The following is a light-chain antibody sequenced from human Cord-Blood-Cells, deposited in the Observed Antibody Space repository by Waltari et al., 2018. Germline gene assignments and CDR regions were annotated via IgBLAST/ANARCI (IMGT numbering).Light chain of an antibody. Sequence: DIQMTQSPSTLSAPVGDSVPITCRASQSISSWLAWYQQKPGKAPKLLIYKASSLESGVPSRFSGSGSGTEFTLTISSLQPDDFATYYCQQYNSYSGTFGQGTKLEIK. CDR1: QSISSW. CDR2: KAS. J-gene: IGKJ2*01. V-gene: IGKV1-5*03. CDR3: QQYNSYSGT.